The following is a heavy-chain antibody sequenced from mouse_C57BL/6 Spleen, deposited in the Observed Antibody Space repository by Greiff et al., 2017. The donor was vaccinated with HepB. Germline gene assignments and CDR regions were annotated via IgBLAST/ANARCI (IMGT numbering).Heavy chain of an antibody. J-gene: IGHJ2*01. CDR2: IYPGDGDT. Sequence: QVQLQQSGPELVKPGASVKISCKASGYAFSSSWMNWVKQRPGKGLEWIGRIYPGDGDTNYNGKFKGKATLTADKSSSTAYMQLSSLTSDDSAVYCCARGITTGGEEGYWGQGTTLTVSS. V-gene: IGHV1-82*01. CDR1: GYAFSSSW. CDR3: ARGITTGGEEGY. D-gene: IGHD1-1*01.